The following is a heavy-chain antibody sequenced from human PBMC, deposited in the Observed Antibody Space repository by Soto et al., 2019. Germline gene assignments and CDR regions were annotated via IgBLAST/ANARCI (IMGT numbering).Heavy chain of an antibody. D-gene: IGHD5-12*01. CDR2: ISYDGSNK. CDR1: GFTFSSYA. J-gene: IGHJ4*02. CDR3: ARGDESIVATNFDY. V-gene: IGHV3-30-3*01. Sequence: GGSLRLSCAASGFTFSSYAMHWVRQAPGKGLEWVAVISYDGSNKYYADSVKGRFTISRDNSKNTLYLQMNSLRAEDTAVYYCARGDESIVATNFDYWGQGTLVTVSS.